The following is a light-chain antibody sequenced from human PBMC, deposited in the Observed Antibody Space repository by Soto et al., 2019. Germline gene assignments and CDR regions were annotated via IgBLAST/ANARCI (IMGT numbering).Light chain of an antibody. Sequence: EIVLTQSPGTLSLSPGERATLSCRASQSVSSSSLAWYQQKPGQAPRLLTYGASTRATGIPARFSGSGSGTEFTLTISSLQSEDFAVYYCQQYNNWPLTFGGGTKVDI. CDR3: QQYNNWPLT. CDR1: QSVSSS. V-gene: IGKV3-15*01. CDR2: GAS. J-gene: IGKJ4*01.